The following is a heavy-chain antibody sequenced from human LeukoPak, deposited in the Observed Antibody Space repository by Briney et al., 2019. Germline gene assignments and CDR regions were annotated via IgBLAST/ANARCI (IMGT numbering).Heavy chain of an antibody. J-gene: IGHJ4*02. CDR1: GASVSGGGYY. D-gene: IGHD2-15*01. CDR3: GRGTCSGGSCYQVVPQQRRQELYS. CDR2: IYSTGHT. V-gene: IGHV4-31*02. Sequence: SETLSLSCSVSGASVSGGGYYWSWLRHRPGMGLEWIGHIYSTGHTYYNPSLGRRVTMSVDSSNDQFSLRLSYLTTAESAVYFCGRGTCSGGSCYQVVPQQRRQELYSWGPGTLVTVSS.